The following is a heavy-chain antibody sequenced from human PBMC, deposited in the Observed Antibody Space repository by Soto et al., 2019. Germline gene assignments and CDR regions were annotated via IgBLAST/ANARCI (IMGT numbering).Heavy chain of an antibody. V-gene: IGHV4-59*01. J-gene: IGHJ4*02. CDR2: LYYGRSA. CDR1: GDSISSYY. D-gene: IGHD3-22*01. CDR3: AIPSMAVVPEY. Sequence: QVQLQESGPGLVKPSETLSLTCAVSGDSISSYYCMWIRQPPGKGLESIGYLYYGRSANYNPSLKSRVPLSVDTSTNQCSMTMSSMTAADTAVYYCAIPSMAVVPEYWGQGTLVTVSS.